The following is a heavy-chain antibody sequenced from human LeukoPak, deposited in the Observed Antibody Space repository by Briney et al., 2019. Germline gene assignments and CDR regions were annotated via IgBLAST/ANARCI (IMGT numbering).Heavy chain of an antibody. J-gene: IGHJ5*02. V-gene: IGHV4-39*01. Sequence: SETLSLTCTVSGGSISSSSYYWGWIRQPPGKGLEWIGSIYYSGSTYYNPSLKSRVTISVDTSKNQFSLKLSSVTAADTAVYYCARYSSSSGWFDPWGQGTLVTVSS. CDR2: IYYSGST. D-gene: IGHD6-6*01. CDR1: GGSISSSSYY. CDR3: ARYSSSSGWFDP.